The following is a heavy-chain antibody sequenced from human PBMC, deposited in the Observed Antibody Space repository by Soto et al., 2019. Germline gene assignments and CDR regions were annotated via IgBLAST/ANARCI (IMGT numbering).Heavy chain of an antibody. J-gene: IGHJ4*02. CDR1: GFTFSSYS. D-gene: IGHD3-10*01. V-gene: IGHV3-21*01. Sequence: PGGSLRLSCAASGFTFSSYSMNWFRQAPGKGLEWVSSISSSSSYIYYADSVKGRFTISRDNAKNSLYLQMNSLRAEDTAVYYCARLLAHGEFRFDYWGQGTLVTVSS. CDR3: ARLLAHGEFRFDY. CDR2: ISSSSSYI.